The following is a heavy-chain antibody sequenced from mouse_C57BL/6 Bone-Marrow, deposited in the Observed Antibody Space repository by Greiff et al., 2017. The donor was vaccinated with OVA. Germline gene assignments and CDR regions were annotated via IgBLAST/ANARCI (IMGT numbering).Heavy chain of an antibody. CDR2: ISDGGSYT. Sequence: EVKLVESGGGLVKPGGSLKLSCAASGFTFSSYAMSWVRQTPEKRLEWVATISDGGSYTYYPDNVKGRFTISRDNAKNNLYLQMSHLKSEDTAMYYCARDPTTTVPRYWYFDVWGTGTTVTVSS. CDR1: GFTFSSYA. J-gene: IGHJ1*03. D-gene: IGHD1-1*01. CDR3: ARDPTTTVPRYWYFDV. V-gene: IGHV5-4*01.